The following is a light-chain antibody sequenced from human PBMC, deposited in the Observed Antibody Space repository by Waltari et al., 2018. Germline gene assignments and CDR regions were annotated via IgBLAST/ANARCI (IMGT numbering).Light chain of an antibody. Sequence: DIVLTQSPGALSLSPGERATLSCRASQSVGRSLAWYQQKPGQAPRLLIYDTSSRPTGTPGRFSGSGSGTDFSLAISSLEPEDFAVYFCQHYVNLPVTFGQGTKVEI. CDR3: QHYVNLPVT. V-gene: IGKV3-20*01. CDR2: DTS. CDR1: QSVGRS. J-gene: IGKJ1*01.